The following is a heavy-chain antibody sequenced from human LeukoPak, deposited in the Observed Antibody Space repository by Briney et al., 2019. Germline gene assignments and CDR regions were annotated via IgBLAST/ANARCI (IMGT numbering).Heavy chain of an antibody. D-gene: IGHD5-12*01. V-gene: IGHV4-59*01. CDR3: ARALPMGWLRYNNPDYYFDY. CDR1: GGSISSYY. CDR2: IYYSGST. J-gene: IGHJ4*02. Sequence: SETLSLTCTVSGGSISSYYWSWIRQPPGKGLEWIGYIYYSGSTNYNPSLKSRVTISVDTSKNQFSLKLNSVTAADTAVYYCARALPMGWLRYNNPDYYFDYWGQGTPVTVSS.